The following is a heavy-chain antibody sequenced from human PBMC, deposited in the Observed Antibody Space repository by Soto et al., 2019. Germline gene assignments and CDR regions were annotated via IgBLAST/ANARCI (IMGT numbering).Heavy chain of an antibody. D-gene: IGHD3-16*01. CDR2: IHHSVGT. CDR1: GGSINTDYW. CDR3: ARGFDYRWVY. Sequence: NPSETLSLTCAVSGGSINTDYWWSWVRQSPGKGLEWIGEIHHSVGTNYIQSLKSRVTMSLDKSNNQLSLKLSSVTAADTAVYHCARGFDYRWVYWGPGTLVTVSS. J-gene: IGHJ4*02. V-gene: IGHV4-4*02.